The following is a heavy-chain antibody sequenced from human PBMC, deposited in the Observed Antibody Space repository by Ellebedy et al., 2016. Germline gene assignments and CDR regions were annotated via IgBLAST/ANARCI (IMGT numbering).Heavy chain of an antibody. CDR3: AKGRPISKYPFRYYYYYYMDL. Sequence: GESLKISXVASGFTFSSYAMSWVRQAPGTGLEWVSAIGGSDSSTYYADSVKGRFTISSDNSKNTVYLQMNSLRAADTAVYYCAKGRPISKYPFRYYYYYYMDLWGKGTTVTVSS. J-gene: IGHJ6*03. D-gene: IGHD4-11*01. V-gene: IGHV3-23*01. CDR1: GFTFSSYA. CDR2: IGGSDSST.